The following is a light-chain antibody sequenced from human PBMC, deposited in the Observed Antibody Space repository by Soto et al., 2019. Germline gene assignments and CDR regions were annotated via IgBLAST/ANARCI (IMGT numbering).Light chain of an antibody. J-gene: IGKJ5*01. V-gene: IGKV3-20*01. CDR2: GAS. CDR1: QSVSSSY. CDR3: QQYGSSPPST. Sequence: EIVLTQSPGTLSLSPGERATLSCRASQSVSSSYLAWYQQNPGQAPRLLIYGASSRATGIPDRFSGSGSGTDFTLTISRLEPEDLAVYYCQQYGSSPPSTFGQGTRLEIK.